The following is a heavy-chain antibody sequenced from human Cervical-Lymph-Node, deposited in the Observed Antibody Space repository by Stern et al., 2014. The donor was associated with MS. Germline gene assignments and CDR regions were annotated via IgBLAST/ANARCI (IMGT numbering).Heavy chain of an antibody. D-gene: IGHD2-2*01. Sequence: QVQLVQSGAEVKKPGASVKVSCKASGYTFTSYGISWVRQAPGQGLEWMGWISAYNGKTNYAQKLQGRVTMTTDTSTSTAYMELRSLRSDDTAVYYCARVRECSSTSCLTYGMDVWGQGTTVTVSS. V-gene: IGHV1-18*04. CDR3: ARVRECSSTSCLTYGMDV. CDR1: GYTFTSYG. J-gene: IGHJ6*02. CDR2: ISAYNGKT.